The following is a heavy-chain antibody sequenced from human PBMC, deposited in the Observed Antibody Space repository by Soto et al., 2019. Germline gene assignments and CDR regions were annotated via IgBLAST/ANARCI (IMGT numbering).Heavy chain of an antibody. D-gene: IGHD2-2*01. V-gene: IGHV3-48*01. CDR1: GFTFSSYS. Sequence: GGSLRLSCAASGFTFSSYSMNWVRQAPGKGLEWVSYISSSSSTTYYADSVKGRFTISRDNAKNSLYLQMNSLRAEDTAVYYCARILRYCSSNSCYADYWGQGTLVTVSS. J-gene: IGHJ4*02. CDR3: ARILRYCSSNSCYADY. CDR2: ISSSSSTT.